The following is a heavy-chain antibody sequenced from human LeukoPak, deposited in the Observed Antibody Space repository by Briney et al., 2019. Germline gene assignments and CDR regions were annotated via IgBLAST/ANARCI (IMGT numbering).Heavy chain of an antibody. Sequence: SETLSLTCTVSGGSISGSSYHWGWLRQPPGRGLEWIGSVYSSGDTYYNPSLKSRVTISVDTSKNQFSLNLTSVTAADTAFYFCARDRNFFDSRGYNDYWGQGTLVTVSS. V-gene: IGHV4-39*07. CDR1: GGSISGSSYH. CDR3: ARDRNFFDSRGYNDY. J-gene: IGHJ4*02. D-gene: IGHD3-22*01. CDR2: VYSSGDT.